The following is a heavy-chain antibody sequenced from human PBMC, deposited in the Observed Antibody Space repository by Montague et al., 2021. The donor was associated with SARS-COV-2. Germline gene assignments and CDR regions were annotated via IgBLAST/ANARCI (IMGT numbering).Heavy chain of an antibody. V-gene: IGHV4-39*07. CDR3: ARDVGKGFSGYETGGGFDY. J-gene: IGHJ4*02. CDR2: IYFGGGT. Sequence: SETLSLTCTVSGGSISSSNYFWGWIRQPPGKGLEWIGSIYFGGGTYYNPSLKSRVTISVDTSKYHFSLKLTSVTAADTAVYYCARDVGKGFSGYETGGGFDYWGQGTPVTVSS. D-gene: IGHD5-12*01. CDR1: GGSISSSNYF.